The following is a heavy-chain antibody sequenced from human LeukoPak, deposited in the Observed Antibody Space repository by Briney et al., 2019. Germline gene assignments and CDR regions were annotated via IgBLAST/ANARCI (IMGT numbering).Heavy chain of an antibody. J-gene: IGHJ4*02. CDR1: GYTLTGYY. CDR3: ARKDYFDF. V-gene: IGHV1-2*02. CDR2: LNPHSGGT. Sequence: ASVKVSCKASGYTLTGYYMQGVPHAPGQGLEGMGYLNPHSGGTHYAQKLQRSVTITRDTSISTLYMAQRTLTSDDTPVCLCARKDYFDFWGQGTLVTVSS.